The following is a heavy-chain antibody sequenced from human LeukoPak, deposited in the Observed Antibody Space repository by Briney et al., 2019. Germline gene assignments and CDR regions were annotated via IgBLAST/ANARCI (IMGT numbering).Heavy chain of an antibody. CDR1: GFTFSSYS. V-gene: IGHV3-48*01. D-gene: IGHD3-22*01. J-gene: IGHJ4*02. Sequence: PGGSLRLSCAASGFTFSSYSMNWVRQAPGKGLGWVHNISSSSTTIYYADSVKGRFTISRDNAKNSLYLQMNSLRAEDTAVYYCARDGGTGGYYFYFDYWGQGTLVTVSS. CDR2: ISSSSTTI. CDR3: ARDGGTGGYYFYFDY.